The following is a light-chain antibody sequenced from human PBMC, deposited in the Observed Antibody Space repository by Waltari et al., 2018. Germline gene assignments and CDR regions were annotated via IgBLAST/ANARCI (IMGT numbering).Light chain of an antibody. CDR3: QQYNDWPQT. V-gene: IGKV3-15*01. J-gene: IGKJ2*01. CDR2: GES. Sequence: IVMTQSPATLSVSPGERVTLSCRASQSGSGNLAWYQQNPGQAPRLLMYGESTRAAGVPTRFSGSGSGTEFTVTISSLQSEDFAVYYCQQYNDWPQTFGQGTKLETK. CDR1: QSGSGN.